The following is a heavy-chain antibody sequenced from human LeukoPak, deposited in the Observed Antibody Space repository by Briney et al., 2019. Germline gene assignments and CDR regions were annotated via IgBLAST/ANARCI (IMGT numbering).Heavy chain of an antibody. CDR2: INHSGST. CDR3: ARHGVYGSGSYYWFDP. D-gene: IGHD3-10*01. J-gene: IGHJ5*02. CDR1: GGSFSGYY. Sequence: PSETLSLTCAVYGGSFSGYYWSWIRQPPGKGLEWIGEINHSGSTNYNPSLKSRVTISVDTSKNQFSLKLSSVTAADTAVYYCARHGVYGSGSYYWFDPWGQGTLVTVSS. V-gene: IGHV4-34*01.